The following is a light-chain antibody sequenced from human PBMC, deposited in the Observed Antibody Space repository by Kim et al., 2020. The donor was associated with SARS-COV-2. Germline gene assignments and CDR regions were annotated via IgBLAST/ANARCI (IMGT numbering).Light chain of an antibody. CDR3: ATWDDSLNGYV. V-gene: IGLV1-44*01. Sequence: QSVLTQPPSASGTPGQRVTISCSGSSSNIGGNSVNWYQQLPGAAPKLVIYTNNLRPSGVPDRFSGSKSGTSASLAFSGLQSEDEADYYCATWDDSLNGYVFGTGTKVTVL. CDR2: TNN. J-gene: IGLJ1*01. CDR1: SSNIGGNS.